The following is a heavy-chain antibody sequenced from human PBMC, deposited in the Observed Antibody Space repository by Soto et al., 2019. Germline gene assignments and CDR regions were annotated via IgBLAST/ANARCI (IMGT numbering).Heavy chain of an antibody. CDR3: ARVTCSGGSCPTGNWSDP. D-gene: IGHD2-15*01. Sequence: SETLSLTCTVSGGSISSYYWSWIRQPAGKGLEWIGRIYTSGSTNYNPSLKSRVTMSVDTSKNQFSLKLSSVTATDTAVYYCARVTCSGGSCPTGNWSDPWGQGTLVTVSS. CDR1: GGSISSYY. CDR2: IYTSGST. V-gene: IGHV4-4*07. J-gene: IGHJ5*02.